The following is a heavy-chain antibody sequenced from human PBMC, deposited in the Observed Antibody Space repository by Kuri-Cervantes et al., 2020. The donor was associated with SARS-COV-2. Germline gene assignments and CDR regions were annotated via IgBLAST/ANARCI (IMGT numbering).Heavy chain of an antibody. Sequence: ASVKVSCKVSGYTLTELSMHWVRQAPGQGLEWMAWISPKNGNTDFAQNFQGRIAFTRDTSINTVYMELSSLTSEDTAVYYCARGITAGVDYWGQGTLVTVSS. CDR3: ARGITAGVDY. J-gene: IGHJ4*02. CDR2: ISPKNGNT. CDR1: GYTLTELS. V-gene: IGHV1-8*03. D-gene: IGHD6-13*01.